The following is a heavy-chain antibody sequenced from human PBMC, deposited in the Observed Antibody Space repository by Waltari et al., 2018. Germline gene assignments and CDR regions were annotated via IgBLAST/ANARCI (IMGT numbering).Heavy chain of an antibody. CDR2: IKKDGSET. V-gene: IGHV3-7*01. CDR1: ESTLSPFW. Sequence: EVRLVESGGDVGKRGGSRSSTCVPPESTLSPFWMTWASRAPGRGRDWVAHIKKDGSETYYGDSVKCRFTISRDNARNSVSLHMIELRVEDTAVYYCARSSQVLRYFDVWGQGTLVTV. J-gene: IGHJ4*02. D-gene: IGHD3-9*01. CDR3: ARSSQVLRYFDV.